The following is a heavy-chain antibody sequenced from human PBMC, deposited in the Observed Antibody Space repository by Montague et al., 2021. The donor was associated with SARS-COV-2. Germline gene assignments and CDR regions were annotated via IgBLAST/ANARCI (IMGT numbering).Heavy chain of an antibody. D-gene: IGHD3-10*01. J-gene: IGHJ6*02. Sequence: SETLSLTSTLSGGSISSYYWSWTRQPAGKGLEWIGRIYTSGSTNYNPSLKSRVTMSVDTSKNQFSLKLSSVTAADTAVYYCAREAWFGDKTSASEYYGMDVWGQGTTVTVSS. CDR3: AREAWFGDKTSASEYYGMDV. CDR2: IYTSGST. V-gene: IGHV4-4*07. CDR1: GGSISSYY.